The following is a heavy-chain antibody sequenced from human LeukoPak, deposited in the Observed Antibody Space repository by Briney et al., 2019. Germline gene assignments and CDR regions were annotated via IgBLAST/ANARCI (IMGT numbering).Heavy chain of an antibody. CDR2: ISSTGSDM. Sequence: GGSLRLSCAASGFALNTYSMNWVRQAPGKGLEWVSSISSTGSDMYYVDSVKGRFTISRDNAKNSLFPQVNSLRAADTAVYYCARIALYDDTAFYSGYYYYYYPMDVWGQGTTVTVSS. D-gene: IGHD3-9*01. J-gene: IGHJ6*02. CDR1: GFALNTYS. CDR3: ARIALYDDTAFYSGYYYYYYPMDV. V-gene: IGHV3-21*01.